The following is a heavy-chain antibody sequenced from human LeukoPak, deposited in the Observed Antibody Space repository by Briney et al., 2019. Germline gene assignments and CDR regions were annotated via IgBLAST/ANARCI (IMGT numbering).Heavy chain of an antibody. Sequence: NASETLSLTCAVSGYSISSGYYWGWIRQPPGKGLEWIGSIYHSGSTYYNPSLKSRVTISVDTSKNQFSLKLSSVTAADTAVYYCARSVGYWGQGTLVTVSS. D-gene: IGHD1-26*01. CDR3: ARSVGY. CDR1: GYSISSGYY. V-gene: IGHV4-38-2*01. J-gene: IGHJ4*02. CDR2: IYHSGST.